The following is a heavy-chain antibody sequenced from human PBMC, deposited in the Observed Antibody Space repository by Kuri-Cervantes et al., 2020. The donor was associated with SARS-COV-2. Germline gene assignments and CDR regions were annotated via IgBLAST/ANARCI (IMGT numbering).Heavy chain of an antibody. D-gene: IGHD3-16*01. Sequence: ASVKVSCKAPETTFPNYDINWVRQATGQGLEWMGMVKTNSGNTLYAQIFQGRVTMTRDTSTSTVYMELSSLTSEDTAVYRCARPFGGSINDAFDVWGPGTRVTVSS. CDR2: VKTNSGNT. V-gene: IGHV1-8*01. J-gene: IGHJ3*01. CDR1: ETTFPNYD. CDR3: ARPFGGSINDAFDV.